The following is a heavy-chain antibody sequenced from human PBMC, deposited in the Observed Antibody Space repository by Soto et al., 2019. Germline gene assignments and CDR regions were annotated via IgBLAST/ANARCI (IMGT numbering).Heavy chain of an antibody. V-gene: IGHV4-39*07. D-gene: IGHD6-19*01. CDR1: GFSISSNTYS. CDR3: ARGSHSSGWYLVY. Sequence: SETLSLTCPFSGFSISSNTYSWGWIRQPPGKGLEWIGSIYYSGSTYYNPSLKSRVTISVDTSKNQFSLKLTSVTAADTAVYYCARGSHSSGWYLVYWGQGTLVTVSS. CDR2: IYYSGST. J-gene: IGHJ4*02.